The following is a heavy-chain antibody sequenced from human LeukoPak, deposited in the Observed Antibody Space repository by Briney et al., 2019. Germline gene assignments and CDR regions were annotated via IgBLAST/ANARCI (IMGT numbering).Heavy chain of an antibody. CDR1: GGSISSSSYY. J-gene: IGHJ6*03. D-gene: IGHD2-2*01. Sequence: PSETLSLTCTVSGGSISSSSYYWGWIRQPPGKGLEWIGSIYYSGSTYYNPSLKSRVTISVDTSKNQFSLKLSSVTAADTAVYYCARVRGSSTAMDVWGKGTTVTVSS. CDR2: IYYSGST. V-gene: IGHV4-39*07. CDR3: ARVRGSSTAMDV.